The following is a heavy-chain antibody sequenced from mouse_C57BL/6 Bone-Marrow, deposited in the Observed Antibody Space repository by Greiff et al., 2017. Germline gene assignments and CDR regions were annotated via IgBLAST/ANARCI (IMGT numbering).Heavy chain of an antibody. CDR1: GYTFTDYY. CDR2: INPYNGGT. CDR3: ARSFTTVGVGYFDY. Sequence: SGPVLVKPGASVKMSCKASGYTFTDYYMNWVKQSHGKSLEWIGVINPYNGGTSYNQKFKGKATLTVDKSSSTAYMELNSLTSEDSAVYYCARSFTTVGVGYFDYWGQGTTLTVSS. V-gene: IGHV1-19*01. J-gene: IGHJ2*01. D-gene: IGHD1-1*01.